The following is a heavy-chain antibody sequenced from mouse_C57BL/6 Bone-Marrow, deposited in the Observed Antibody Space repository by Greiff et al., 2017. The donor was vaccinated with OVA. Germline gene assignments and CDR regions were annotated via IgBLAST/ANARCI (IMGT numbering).Heavy chain of an antibody. CDR1: GFTFSSYG. J-gene: IGHJ2*01. D-gene: IGHD1-1*01. CDR2: ISSGGSYP. Sequence: EVMLVESGGDLVKPGGSLKLSCAASGFTFSSYGMSWVRQTPDKRLEWVATISSGGSYPSYPDSVKGRFTISRDNAKNTLYLQMSSLKSEDTAMYYCARHGDYGSFFDYWGQGTTLTVSS. V-gene: IGHV5-6*01. CDR3: ARHGDYGSFFDY.